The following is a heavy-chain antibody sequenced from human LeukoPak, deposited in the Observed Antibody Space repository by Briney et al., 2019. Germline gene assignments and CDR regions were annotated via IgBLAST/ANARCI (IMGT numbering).Heavy chain of an antibody. CDR3: ARSPLFFYHMDV. CDR2: MHHSGGT. CDR1: GYSISSDYY. D-gene: IGHD2/OR15-2a*01. V-gene: IGHV4-38-2*01. Sequence: PSETLSLTCGVSGYSISSDYYWGWIRQSPGKGLEWIVTMHHSGGTYYNPSLRSRVTISVDTSKNQFPLRLSSVTATDTAVYYCARSPLFFYHMDVWGKGTTVTVSS. J-gene: IGHJ6*03.